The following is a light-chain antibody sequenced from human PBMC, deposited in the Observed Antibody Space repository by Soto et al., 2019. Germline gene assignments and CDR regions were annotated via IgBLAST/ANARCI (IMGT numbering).Light chain of an antibody. J-gene: IGKJ1*01. CDR2: WAS. V-gene: IGKV4-1*01. CDR1: LTVLYSSNNENY. CDR3: QQYLHAPRT. Sequence: DSVITHSPDSLAAPLAAWPTSTVKASLTVLYSSNNENYLAWYQQKPGQPPKLLIYWASTRQSGVPDRFSGSGSGTDFTLTISNLQAEDVAIYYCQQYLHAPRTFGRGTKVDI.